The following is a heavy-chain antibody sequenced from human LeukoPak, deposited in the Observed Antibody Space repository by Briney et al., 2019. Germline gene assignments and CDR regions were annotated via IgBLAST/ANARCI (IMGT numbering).Heavy chain of an antibody. CDR3: ARTLCYGDLADDAFDI. V-gene: IGHV4-4*07. CDR1: GGSIGSYY. Sequence: PSETLSLTCTVSGGSIGSYYWSWIRQPAGKGLEWIGRIYTSGNTNYNPSLKSRVTISVDKSKNQFSLKLSSVTAADTAVYYCARTLCYGDLADDAFDIWGQGTMVTVSS. D-gene: IGHD4-17*01. J-gene: IGHJ3*02. CDR2: IYTSGNT.